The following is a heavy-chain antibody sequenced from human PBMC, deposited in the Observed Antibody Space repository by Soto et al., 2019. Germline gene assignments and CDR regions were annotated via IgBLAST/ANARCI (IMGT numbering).Heavy chain of an antibody. V-gene: IGHV1-58*01. CDR3: AAAYDYVWGSYRYYYGMDV. CDR1: GFTFTSSA. D-gene: IGHD3-16*02. Sequence: QMQLVQSGPEVKKPGTSVKVSCKASGFTFTSSAVQWVRQARGQRLEWIGWIVVGSGNTNYAQKFQERVTITRDMSTSTDYMELSSLRSEDTAVYYCAAAYDYVWGSYRYYYGMDVWGQGTTVTVSS. CDR2: IVVGSGNT. J-gene: IGHJ6*02.